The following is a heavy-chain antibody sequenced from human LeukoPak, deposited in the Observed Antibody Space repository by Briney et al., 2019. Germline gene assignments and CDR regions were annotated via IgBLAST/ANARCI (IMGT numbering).Heavy chain of an antibody. CDR3: ARGVSWHIDY. CDR1: GYTFTGYY. V-gene: IGHV1-2*02. CDR2: INPNSGGT. J-gene: IGHJ4*02. D-gene: IGHD6-6*01. Sequence: ASVKVSFTPSGYTFTGYYMHWVRQAPGQGLEWMGWINPNSGGTNSAQKFQGRVTMTRDTSISTAYMELSRLRSDDTAIFYCARGVSWHIDYWGQGTLVTVSS.